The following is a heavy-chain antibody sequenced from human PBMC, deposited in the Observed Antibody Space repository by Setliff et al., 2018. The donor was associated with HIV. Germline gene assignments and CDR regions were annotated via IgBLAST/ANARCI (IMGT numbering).Heavy chain of an antibody. D-gene: IGHD1-26*01. Sequence: SETLSLTCTVSGGSIDSTSYYWGWIRQPPGKGLEWIGSIYYSGTTNYNPSLKSRVTISVDTSKNQFSLKLSSVTAADTAVYYCARGALQDGTGSYYEGLDYWGQGTLVTVSS. J-gene: IGHJ4*02. V-gene: IGHV4-39*07. CDR1: GGSIDSTSYY. CDR3: ARGALQDGTGSYYEGLDY. CDR2: IYYSGTT.